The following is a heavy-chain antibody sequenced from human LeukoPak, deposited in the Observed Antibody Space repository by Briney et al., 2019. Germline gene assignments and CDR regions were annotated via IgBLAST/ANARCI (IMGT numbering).Heavy chain of an antibody. V-gene: IGHV4-59*11. J-gene: IGHJ4*02. CDR3: AREAPGGSGWTYFDY. CDR2: IYASGSA. CDR1: GGSFSGHY. Sequence: PSETLSLTCAVSGGSFSGHYWDWIRQPPGKGLEWIGYIYASGSANYHPSLKSRVTISLDTSENHVSLRLTSVTAGDTAVYYCAREAPGGSGWTYFDYWGQGSLVTVSS. D-gene: IGHD6-19*01.